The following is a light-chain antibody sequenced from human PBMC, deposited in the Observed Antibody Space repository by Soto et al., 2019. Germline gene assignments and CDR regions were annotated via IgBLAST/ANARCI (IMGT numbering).Light chain of an antibody. CDR1: SGHSNYA. CDR2: LKSDGSH. CDR3: QTWGTGIVV. Sequence: QAVVTQSPSASASLGASVKLTCTLSSGHSNYAIAWHQQQPEKGPRYLMNLKSDGSHSKGDGIPDRFSGSSSGAERYLTISSLQSEDEADYYCQTWGTGIVVFGGGTKLTVL. V-gene: IGLV4-69*01. J-gene: IGLJ2*01.